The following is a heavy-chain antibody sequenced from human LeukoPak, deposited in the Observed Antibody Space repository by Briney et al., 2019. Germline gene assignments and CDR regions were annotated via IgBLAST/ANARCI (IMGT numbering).Heavy chain of an antibody. J-gene: IGHJ5*02. Sequence: GASVKVSCKASGYTFTGYYMHWVRQAPGQGLEWMGWMNPNSGGTNYAQKFQGRVTMTRDTSISTAYMELSSLRSDDTAVYYCARDNSVEDTAWWFDPWGQGTLVTVSS. D-gene: IGHD4-23*01. V-gene: IGHV1-2*02. CDR1: GYTFTGYY. CDR2: MNPNSGGT. CDR3: ARDNSVEDTAWWFDP.